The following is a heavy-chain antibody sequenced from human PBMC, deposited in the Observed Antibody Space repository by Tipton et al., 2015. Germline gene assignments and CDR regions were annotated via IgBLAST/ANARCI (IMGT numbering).Heavy chain of an antibody. CDR2: IKQDGSER. D-gene: IGHD3-10*01. Sequence: SLRLSCAASGFTFTSYGMHWVRQAPGKGLEWVANIKQDGSERSYVASVEGRFTISRDNDNSSLYLHMNSLRAEDTAMYYCARHTGDFRIPMWFHPWGQGTLVTVSS. J-gene: IGHJ5*02. CDR3: ARHTGDFRIPMWFHP. V-gene: IGHV3-7*05. CDR1: GFTFTSYG.